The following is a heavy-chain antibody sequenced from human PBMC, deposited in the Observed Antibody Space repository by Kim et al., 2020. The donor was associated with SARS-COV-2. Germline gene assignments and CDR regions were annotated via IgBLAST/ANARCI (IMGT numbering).Heavy chain of an antibody. CDR1: GFTFSDYY. Sequence: GGSLRLSRAASGFTFSDYYMSWIRQAPGKGLEWVSYISSSSSYTNYADSVKGRFTISRDNAKNSLYLQMNSLRAEDTAVYYCARMVGTDHRTDRYFQHWGQGTLVTVSS. CDR2: ISSSSSYT. J-gene: IGHJ1*01. CDR3: ARMVGTDHRTDRYFQH. D-gene: IGHD2-8*01. V-gene: IGHV3-11*06.